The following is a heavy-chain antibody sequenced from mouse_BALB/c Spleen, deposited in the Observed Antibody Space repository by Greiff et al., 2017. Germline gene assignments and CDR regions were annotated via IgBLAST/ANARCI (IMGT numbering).Heavy chain of an antibody. J-gene: IGHJ2*01. CDR1: GFTFTDYY. CDR3: ARDRNDSFDY. Sequence: EVKVVESGGGLVQPGGSLRLSCATSGFTFTDYYMSWVRQPPGKALEWLGFIRNKANGYTTEYSASVKGRFTISRDNSQSILYLQMNTLRAEDSATYYCARDRNDSFDYWGQGTTLTVSS. V-gene: IGHV7-3*02. CDR2: IRNKANGYTT.